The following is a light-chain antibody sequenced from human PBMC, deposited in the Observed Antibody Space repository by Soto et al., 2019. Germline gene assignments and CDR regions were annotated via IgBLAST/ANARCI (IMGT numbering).Light chain of an antibody. Sequence: EIVLTQSPGTLSLSPGERVILSCRASQSVRSNYLAWFQQKPGQAPRLLIYGASSRATGIPDRFSGSGSGTDFTLTISRLEPEDFAVYYCQQYGHTLWTFGQGTKVETK. V-gene: IGKV3-20*01. CDR2: GAS. CDR1: QSVRSNY. CDR3: QQYGHTLWT. J-gene: IGKJ1*01.